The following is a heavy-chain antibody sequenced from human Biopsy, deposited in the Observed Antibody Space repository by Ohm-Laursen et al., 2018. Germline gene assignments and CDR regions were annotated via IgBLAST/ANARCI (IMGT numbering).Heavy chain of an antibody. V-gene: IGHV3-23*01. CDR2: ITGSGGST. CDR1: GFTFSSYA. Sequence: SLRLSCTASGFTFSSYAMNWVRQAPGKGLEWVSGITGSGGSTYYTDSVKGRFTISRDNAQNTLYLQMNSLRADDTAVYYCARDWGGDYGGNIDYYYFYGMDVWGQGTTVTVSS. CDR3: ARDWGGDYGGNIDYYYFYGMDV. J-gene: IGHJ6*02. D-gene: IGHD4-23*01.